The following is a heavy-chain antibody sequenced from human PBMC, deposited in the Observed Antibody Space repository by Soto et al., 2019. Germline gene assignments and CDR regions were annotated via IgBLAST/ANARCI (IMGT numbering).Heavy chain of an antibody. V-gene: IGHV3-7*02. CDR2: IKQDGSDT. CDR3: ATYLGTTMARH. J-gene: IGHJ4*01. Sequence: HPGGSPRLSCAASGFTLGNSRMSWVGQAPGKGLEWVANIKQDGSDTYYVDSVKGRFTISRDNAKNSLYLQMNSLRAEDTAVYYCATYLGTTMARHWGQGTLVTVSS. CDR1: GFTLGNSR. D-gene: IGHD1-1*01.